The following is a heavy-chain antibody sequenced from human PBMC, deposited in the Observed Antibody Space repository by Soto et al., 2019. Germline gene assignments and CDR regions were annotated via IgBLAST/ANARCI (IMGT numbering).Heavy chain of an antibody. CDR2: ISPSSGVT. Sequence: QVQLVQSEGEVRQPGASVKVSCRASGYTFTSYGIIWVRQAPGQGLEWMGYISPSSGVTRYAQNLQGRVTLTTDTSTTTAYMELRSLSSDDTAVDYCAREMWTRTGPQNFFDYWGLGALVTVSS. CDR1: GYTFTSYG. D-gene: IGHD2-21*01. CDR3: AREMWTRTGPQNFFDY. J-gene: IGHJ4*02. V-gene: IGHV1-18*01.